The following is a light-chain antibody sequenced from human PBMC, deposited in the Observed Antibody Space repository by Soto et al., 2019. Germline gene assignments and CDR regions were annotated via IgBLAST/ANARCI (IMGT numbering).Light chain of an antibody. CDR2: WAS. Sequence: DIFMTQSPDALAVSLCEICTINFNSIQSLLYSSNNKNYLAWYQHKPGQPPKLLIYWASTRESGVPDRFSGSGSGTDFTLTISSLQAEDVAVYYCQQYYSTPITFGQGTRLEIK. V-gene: IGKV4-1*01. CDR1: QSLLYSSNNKNY. J-gene: IGKJ5*01. CDR3: QQYYSTPIT.